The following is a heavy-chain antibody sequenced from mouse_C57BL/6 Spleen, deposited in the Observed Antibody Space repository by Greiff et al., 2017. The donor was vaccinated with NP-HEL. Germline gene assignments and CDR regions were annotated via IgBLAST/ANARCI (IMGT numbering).Heavy chain of an antibody. D-gene: IGHD1-1*01. Sequence: QVQLQQSGAELVRPGTSVKLSCKASGYTFTSYWMHWVKQRPGQGLEWIGVIDPSDSYTNYNQKFKGKATLTVDTSSSTAYMQLSSLTSEDSAVYYCARSATTVPYYFDYWGQGTTLTVSS. CDR1: GYTFTSYW. CDR3: ARSATTVPYYFDY. V-gene: IGHV1-59*01. CDR2: IDPSDSYT. J-gene: IGHJ2*01.